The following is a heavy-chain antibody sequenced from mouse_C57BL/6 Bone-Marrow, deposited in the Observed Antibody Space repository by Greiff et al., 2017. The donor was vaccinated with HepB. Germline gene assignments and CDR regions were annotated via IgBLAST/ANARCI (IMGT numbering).Heavy chain of an antibody. CDR3: TPLLWLRRGTPSFAY. J-gene: IGHJ3*01. CDR1: GFNIKDDY. Sequence: VQLQQSGAELVRPGASVKLSCTASGFNIKDDYMHWVKQRPEQGLEWIGWIDPENGDTESASKFQGKATITADTSSNTAYLQLSSLTSEDTAVYYCTPLLWLRRGTPSFAYWGQGTLVTVSA. V-gene: IGHV14-4*01. CDR2: IDPENGDT. D-gene: IGHD2-2*01.